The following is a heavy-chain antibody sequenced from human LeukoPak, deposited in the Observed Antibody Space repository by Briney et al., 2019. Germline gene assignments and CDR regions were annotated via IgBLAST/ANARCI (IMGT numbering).Heavy chain of an antibody. J-gene: IGHJ4*02. D-gene: IGHD1-26*01. Sequence: SETLSLTCTVSGGSISSYYWSWIRQPPGKGLEWIGYIYYSGSTNYNPSLKSRVTISVDTSKNQFSLKLSSVTAADTAVYYCARDPPGGGSYFDHWGQGTLVTVSS. V-gene: IGHV4-59*01. CDR2: IYYSGST. CDR1: GGSISSYY. CDR3: ARDPPGGGSYFDH.